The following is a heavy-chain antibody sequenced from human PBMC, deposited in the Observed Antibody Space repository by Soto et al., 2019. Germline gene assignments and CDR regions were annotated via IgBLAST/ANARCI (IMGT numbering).Heavy chain of an antibody. J-gene: IGHJ5*02. CDR3: AKEARYCSSTSCDGWFDP. V-gene: IGHV3-23*01. Sequence: GGSLRLSCAASGFTFSSYAMSWVRQAPGKGLEWVSAISGSGGSTYYADSVKGRFTISRDNSKNTLYLQMNSLRAEDTAVYYCAKEARYCSSTSCDGWFDPWGQGTLVTVSS. CDR2: ISGSGGST. CDR1: GFTFSSYA. D-gene: IGHD2-2*01.